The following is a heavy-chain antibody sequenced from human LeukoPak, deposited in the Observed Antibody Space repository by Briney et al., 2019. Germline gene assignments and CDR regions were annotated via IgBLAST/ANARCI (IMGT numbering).Heavy chain of an antibody. V-gene: IGHV3-74*01. J-gene: IGHJ4*02. CDR3: ARNLRISTTEVDY. Sequence: GGSLRLSCAASGFIFSKYWMHWVRQAPGKGLVWVSRIKSDGSSTGYADSVKGRFTISRDNAKNTLYLQMNSLRAEDTAVYYCARNLRISTTEVDYWGQGTLVTVSS. CDR1: GFIFSKYW. D-gene: IGHD2-2*01. CDR2: IKSDGSST.